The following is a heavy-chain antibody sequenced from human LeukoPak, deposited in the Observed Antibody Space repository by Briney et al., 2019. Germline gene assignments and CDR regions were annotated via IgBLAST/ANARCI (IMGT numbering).Heavy chain of an antibody. CDR2: INHSGST. CDR1: GGSFSGYY. Sequence: SETLSLTCAVYGGSFSGYYWSWIRQPPGKGLEWIGEINHSGSTNYNPPLKSRVTISVDTSKNQFSLKLSSVTAADTAVYYCARGESITMFGVPLDAFDIWGQGTMVTVSS. D-gene: IGHD3-10*02. CDR3: ARGESITMFGVPLDAFDI. V-gene: IGHV4-34*01. J-gene: IGHJ3*02.